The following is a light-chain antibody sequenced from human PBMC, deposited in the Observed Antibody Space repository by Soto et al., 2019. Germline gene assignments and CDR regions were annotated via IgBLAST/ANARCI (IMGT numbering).Light chain of an antibody. CDR1: SSDVGGYNS. V-gene: IGLV2-14*01. Sequence: QSALTQPASVSGSPGQSITISCTGTSSDVGGYNSVSWYQQHPVKAPKLMIYNVSNRPSGVSNRFSGSKSGNTASLTISGLQDEDEAAYYCSSYTSSSTYVLGTGTKVTLL. CDR3: SSYTSSSTYV. CDR2: NVS. J-gene: IGLJ1*01.